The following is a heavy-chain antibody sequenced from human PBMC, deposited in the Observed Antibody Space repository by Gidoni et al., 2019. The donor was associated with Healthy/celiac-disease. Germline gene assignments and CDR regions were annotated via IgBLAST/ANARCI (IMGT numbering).Heavy chain of an antibody. CDR3: ASLSYCSGGSCYPQGAFDI. D-gene: IGHD2-15*01. CDR2: IYYSGST. V-gene: IGHV4-30-4*01. J-gene: IGHJ3*02. Sequence: QVQLQESGPGLVKPSQTLSLTCTVSGCSISSGDYYWSWIRPPPGKGLELIGYIYYSGSTYYNPSLKSRVTISVDTSKNQFSRKLSSVTAADTAVDDCASLSYCSGGSCYPQGAFDIWGQGTMVTVSS. CDR1: GCSISSGDYY.